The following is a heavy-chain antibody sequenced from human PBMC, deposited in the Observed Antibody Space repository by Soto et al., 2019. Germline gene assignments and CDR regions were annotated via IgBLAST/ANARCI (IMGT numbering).Heavy chain of an antibody. V-gene: IGHV1-18*04. D-gene: IGHD3-22*01. Sequence: VKVSCKASGYTFTSYGISWVRQAPGQGLEWMGWISAYNGNTNYAQKLQGRVTMTTDTSTSTAYMELRSLRSDDTAVYYCARDLRDAMDYDSSGSSLDYWGQGTLVTVSS. J-gene: IGHJ4*02. CDR3: ARDLRDAMDYDSSGSSLDY. CDR1: GYTFTSYG. CDR2: ISAYNGNT.